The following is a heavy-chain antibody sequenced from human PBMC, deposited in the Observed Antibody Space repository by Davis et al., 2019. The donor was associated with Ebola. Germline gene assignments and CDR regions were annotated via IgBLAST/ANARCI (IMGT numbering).Heavy chain of an antibody. V-gene: IGHV1-46*03. CDR2: INPSGGST. J-gene: IGHJ6*02. Sequence: ASVKVSCKASGYTFTSYYMHWVRQAPGQGLEWMGIINPSGGSTSYAQKFQGRVTMTRDTSTSTVYMELSSLRSEDTAVYYCARNYYYDSSGYLYYYYYGMDVWGQGTTVTVSS. CDR1: GYTFTSYY. CDR3: ARNYYYDSSGYLYYYYYGMDV. D-gene: IGHD3-22*01.